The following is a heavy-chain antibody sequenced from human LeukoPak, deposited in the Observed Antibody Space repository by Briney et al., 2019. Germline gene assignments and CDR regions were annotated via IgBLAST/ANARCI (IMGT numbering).Heavy chain of an antibody. Sequence: GGSLRLSCASSGFTFSNYAMSWVRQAPGKGLEWVSAITGSGGNTYYADSVKGRFTISRDNSKNTVFLQMNSLRAEDTAVYYCAKWGDYDVLTGYYVSDYWGQGTLVTVSS. D-gene: IGHD3-9*01. V-gene: IGHV3-23*01. CDR2: ITGSGGNT. CDR3: AKWGDYDVLTGYYVSDY. J-gene: IGHJ4*02. CDR1: GFTFSNYA.